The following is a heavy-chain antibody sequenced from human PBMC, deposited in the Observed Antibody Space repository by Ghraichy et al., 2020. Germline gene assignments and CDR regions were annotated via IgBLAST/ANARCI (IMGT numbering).Heavy chain of an antibody. Sequence: SETLSLTCMVSGYSITNNYYWAWIRQPPGRGLEFIGSISHTGTTYYSPSLESRVTISLDASQNHFFLNLDSVTAADLAVYYCASGSYYGLGTHKSDVFNLWGQGTMVTVSS. J-gene: IGHJ3*01. D-gene: IGHD3-10*01. CDR2: ISHTGTT. CDR3: ASGSYYGLGTHKSDVFNL. V-gene: IGHV4-38-2*02. CDR1: GYSITNNYY.